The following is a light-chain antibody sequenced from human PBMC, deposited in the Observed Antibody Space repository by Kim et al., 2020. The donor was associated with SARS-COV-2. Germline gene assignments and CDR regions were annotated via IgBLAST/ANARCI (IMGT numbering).Light chain of an antibody. CDR2: ATS. V-gene: IGKV3-20*01. CDR1: QTVISNS. J-gene: IGKJ2*01. CDR3: QQFASSPYT. Sequence: LSPGERATVSCRASQTVISNSLAWYQQRPGQAPRVLIYATSSRAVDIPDRFGGSGSGTDFTLTISRVEPEDFAVYYCQQFASSPYTFGQGTKLEI.